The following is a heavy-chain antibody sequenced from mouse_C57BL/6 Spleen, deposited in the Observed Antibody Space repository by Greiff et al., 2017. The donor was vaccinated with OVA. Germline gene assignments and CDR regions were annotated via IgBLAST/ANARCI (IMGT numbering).Heavy chain of an antibody. V-gene: IGHV3-6*01. J-gene: IGHJ3*01. CDR3: ARDDYYGSSSAWFAY. CDR1: GYSITSGYY. CDR2: ISYDGSN. D-gene: IGHD1-1*01. Sequence: EVQLQESGPGLVKPSQSLSLTCSVTGYSITSGYYWNWIRQFPGNKLEWMGYISYDGSNNYNPSLKNRISITRDTSKNQFFLKLNSVTTEDTATYYCARDDYYGSSSAWFAYWGQGTLVTVSA.